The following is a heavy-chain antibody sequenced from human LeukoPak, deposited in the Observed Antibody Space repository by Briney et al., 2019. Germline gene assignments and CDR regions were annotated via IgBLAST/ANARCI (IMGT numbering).Heavy chain of an antibody. CDR1: GGSISSSSYY. CDR3: ASVPYCSGGSCYSYYYYYMDV. CDR2: IYYSGST. V-gene: IGHV4-39*07. D-gene: IGHD2-15*01. J-gene: IGHJ6*03. Sequence: SETLSLTCTVSGGSISSSSYYWGWIRQPPGKGLEWIGSIYYSGSTYYNPSLKSRVTISVDTSKNQFSLKLSSVTAADTAVYYCASVPYCSGGSCYSYYYYYMDVWGKGTTVTVSS.